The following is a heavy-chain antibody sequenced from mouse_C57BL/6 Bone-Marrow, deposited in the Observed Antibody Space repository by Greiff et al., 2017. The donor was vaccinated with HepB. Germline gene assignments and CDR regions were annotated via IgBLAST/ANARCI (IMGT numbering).Heavy chain of an antibody. Sequence: QVQLKQSGAELVRPGTSVKLSCKASGYAFTNYLIEWVKQRPGQGLEWIGVLNPGSGGTNYNEKFKGKATLTADKYSSTAYMQLSSLTSEYSAVYFCARGVGNDYDAERYYAMDYWGQGTSVTVSS. V-gene: IGHV1-54*01. D-gene: IGHD2-4*01. J-gene: IGHJ4*01. CDR2: LNPGSGGT. CDR1: GYAFTNYL. CDR3: ARGVGNDYDAERYYAMDY.